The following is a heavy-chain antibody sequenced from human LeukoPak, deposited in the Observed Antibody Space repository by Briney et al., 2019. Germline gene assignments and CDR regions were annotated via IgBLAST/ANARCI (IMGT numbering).Heavy chain of an antibody. CDR1: GGSISSGGYY. J-gene: IGHJ6*04. CDR3: ARSGADDILTDDPYYYYYYGMDV. V-gene: IGHV4-31*03. D-gene: IGHD3-9*01. Sequence: PSQTLSLTCTVSGGSISSGGYYWSWIRQHPGKGLEWIGYIYYSGSTYYNPSLKSRVTISVDTSKNQFSLKLSSVTAADTAVYYCARSGADDILTDDPYYYYYYGMDVWGKGTTVTVSS. CDR2: IYYSGST.